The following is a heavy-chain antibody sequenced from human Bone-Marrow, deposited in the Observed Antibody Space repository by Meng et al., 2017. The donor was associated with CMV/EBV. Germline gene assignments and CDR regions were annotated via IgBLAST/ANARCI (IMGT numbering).Heavy chain of an antibody. CDR1: GFTFSSYA. Sequence: GGSLRLSCAASGFTFSSYAMSWVRQAPGKGLEWVANIKQDGSEKYYVDSVKGRFTISRDNAKNSLYLQMNSLRAEDTAVYYCARDIGVRIAARLIYYYGMDVWGQGTTVTVSS. CDR3: ARDIGVRIAARLIYYYGMDV. CDR2: IKQDGSEK. D-gene: IGHD6-6*01. J-gene: IGHJ6*02. V-gene: IGHV3-7*01.